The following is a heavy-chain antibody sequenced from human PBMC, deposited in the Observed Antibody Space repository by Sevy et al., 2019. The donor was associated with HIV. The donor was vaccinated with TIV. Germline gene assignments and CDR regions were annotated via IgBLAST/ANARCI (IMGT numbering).Heavy chain of an antibody. CDR2: VESGGST. CDR3: ATGDTAMITDLDY. J-gene: IGHJ4*02. CDR1: GFIFSNNA. D-gene: IGHD5-18*01. V-gene: IGHV3-23*01. Sequence: GGSLRLSCGASGFIFSNNAMNWVRQAPGKGPEWVSGVESGGSTYYADSVKGRFTISRDNSKNMLFPQMSSLRAEDTAIYYCATGDTAMITDLDYWGLGTLVTVSS.